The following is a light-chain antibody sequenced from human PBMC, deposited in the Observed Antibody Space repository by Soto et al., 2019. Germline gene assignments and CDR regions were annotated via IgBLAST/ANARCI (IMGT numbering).Light chain of an antibody. V-gene: IGLV2-11*01. J-gene: IGLJ2*01. CDR2: DVS. CDR3: CSYGGGYTPLV. CDR1: RSDVGVYNY. Sequence: QSALTQPRSVSASPGQSVTLSCTGSRSDVGVYNYVSWYQQHPGKAPKLMIYDVSKRPSGVPGRFSGSESGNTASLTISGLQAEDEADYYCCSYGGGYTPLVFGGGTKLTVL.